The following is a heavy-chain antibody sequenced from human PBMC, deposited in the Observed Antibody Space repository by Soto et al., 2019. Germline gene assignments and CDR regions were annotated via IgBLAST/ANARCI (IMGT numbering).Heavy chain of an antibody. J-gene: IGHJ6*02. CDR1: GGTFSSYA. D-gene: IGHD6-13*01. V-gene: IGHV1-69*06. Sequence: QVQLVQSGAEVKKPGSSVKVSCKASGGTFSSYAISWVRQAPGQGLEWMGGIIPIFGTANYAQKFQGRVTITADKSTSTAYMELSSLRSEDTAVYYCARVLMNPPAIAAAGTPVYYYYGMDVWGQGTTVTVSS. CDR2: IIPIFGTA. CDR3: ARVLMNPPAIAAAGTPVYYYYGMDV.